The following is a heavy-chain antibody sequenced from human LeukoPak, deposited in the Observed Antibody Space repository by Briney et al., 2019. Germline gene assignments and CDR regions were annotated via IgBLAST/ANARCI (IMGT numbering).Heavy chain of an antibody. Sequence: GASVKVSCKASGGTFSSYAISWVRQAPGQGLEWMGGIIPILGTANYAQKFQGRVTITADESTSTAYMELSSLRSEDTAVYYCARDRWDQASTLLVGLLDYWGQGTLVTVSS. V-gene: IGHV1-69*13. CDR1: GGTFSSYA. D-gene: IGHD3/OR15-3a*01. CDR2: IIPILGTA. J-gene: IGHJ4*02. CDR3: ARDRWDQASTLLVGLLDY.